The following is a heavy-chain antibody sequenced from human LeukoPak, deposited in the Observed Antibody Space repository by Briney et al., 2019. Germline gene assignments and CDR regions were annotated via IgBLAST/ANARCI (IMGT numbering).Heavy chain of an antibody. V-gene: IGHV3-23*01. CDR2: ISGSGGST. Sequence: GGPLRLSCAASGFTFSSYAMSWVRQAPGKGLEWVSAISGSGGSTYYADSVKGRFTISRDNSKNTLYLQMNSLRAEDTAVYYCVRDQSGGSGSYYAPDYWGQGTLVTVSS. J-gene: IGHJ4*02. D-gene: IGHD3-10*01. CDR1: GFTFSSYA. CDR3: VRDQSGGSGSYYAPDY.